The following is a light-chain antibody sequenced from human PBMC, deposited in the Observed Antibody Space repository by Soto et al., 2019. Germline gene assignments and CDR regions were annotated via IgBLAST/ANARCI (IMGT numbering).Light chain of an antibody. CDR2: KAS. J-gene: IGKJ1*01. Sequence: DIQMTQSPSTLSASVGDSVTITCRASQSISSRLAWYQQEPGKAPKLLMYKASTLEGGVPSRFSGSESVTEFTLTISSLQPDDFATYYCQQYNDYPWTVGRGTKVEI. CDR3: QQYNDYPWT. CDR1: QSISSR. V-gene: IGKV1-5*03.